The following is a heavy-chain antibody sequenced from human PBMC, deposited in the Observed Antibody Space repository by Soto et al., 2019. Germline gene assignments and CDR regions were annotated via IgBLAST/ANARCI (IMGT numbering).Heavy chain of an antibody. Sequence: EVQLVESGGGLVQPGGSLRLSCAASEFTFSGRSMHWVRQAPGKGLVWVSGIDKVGTDSTYADSVKGRFTSSRDNAKNTGYLQMNSLRVENTAVYYCARGWFGPDVWGKGTTVTVSS. CDR3: ARGWFGPDV. D-gene: IGHD3-10*01. J-gene: IGHJ6*03. CDR2: IDKVGTDS. V-gene: IGHV3-74*01. CDR1: EFTFSGRS.